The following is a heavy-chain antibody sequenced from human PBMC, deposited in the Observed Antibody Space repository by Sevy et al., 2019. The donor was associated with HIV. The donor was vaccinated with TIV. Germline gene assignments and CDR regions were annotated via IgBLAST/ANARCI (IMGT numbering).Heavy chain of an antibody. D-gene: IGHD3-3*02. CDR3: ARGGVIDSPFVARTLLEDY. CDR2: INPNSAAT. Sequence: ASVKVSCKTSGYTFTDYYMHWVRQAPGHGLEWMGHINPNSAATIYAQRFQGRVTMTRETSISTVYMDLSRLTSDDTAVYYGARGGVIDSPFVARTLLEDYWGQGTLVTVSS. V-gene: IGHV1-2*06. J-gene: IGHJ4*02. CDR1: GYTFTDYY.